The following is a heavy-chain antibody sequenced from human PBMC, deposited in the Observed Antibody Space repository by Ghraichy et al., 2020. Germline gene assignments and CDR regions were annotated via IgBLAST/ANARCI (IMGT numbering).Heavy chain of an antibody. D-gene: IGHD6-19*01. CDR2: IYYSGST. J-gene: IGHJ5*02. Sequence: SETLSLTCTVSGGSISSSSYYWGWIRQPPGKGLEWIGSIYYSGSTYYNPSLKSRVTISVDTSKNQFSLKLSSVTAADTAVYYCARSGAERIAVDRWFDPWGQGTLVTVSS. CDR3: ARSGAERIAVDRWFDP. CDR1: GGSISSSSYY. V-gene: IGHV4-39*01.